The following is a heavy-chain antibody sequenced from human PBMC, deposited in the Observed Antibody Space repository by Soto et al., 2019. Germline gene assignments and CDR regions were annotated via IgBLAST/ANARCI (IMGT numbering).Heavy chain of an antibody. D-gene: IGHD3-16*02. V-gene: IGHV3-9*01. Sequence: EVQLVESGGGLVQPGRSLRLSCAASGFTFENYAMHSVRHAPGKGLEWVSGRIWNSGSIGYEDSVKGRLTISRDSAKKSLYLQMNALTPDDTDLYYCAQAKVLIATSYIDGWGQGTLGSVSS. CDR2: RIWNSGSI. CDR1: GFTFENYA. CDR3: AQAKVLIATSYIDG. J-gene: IGHJ4*02.